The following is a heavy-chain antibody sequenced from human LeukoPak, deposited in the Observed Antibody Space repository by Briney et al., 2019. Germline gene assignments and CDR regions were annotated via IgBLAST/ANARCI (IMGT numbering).Heavy chain of an antibody. J-gene: IGHJ4*02. Sequence: SGGSLRLSCAASGFTFSSYWMSWVRQAPGKGLEWVANIKQDGSEKYYVDSVKGRFTISRDHSKNTLYLQMKSLRAEDTAVYYCARELEIAVAGTLGYWGQGTLVTVSS. V-gene: IGHV3-7*01. CDR3: ARELEIAVAGTLGY. CDR1: GFTFSSYW. CDR2: IKQDGSEK. D-gene: IGHD6-19*01.